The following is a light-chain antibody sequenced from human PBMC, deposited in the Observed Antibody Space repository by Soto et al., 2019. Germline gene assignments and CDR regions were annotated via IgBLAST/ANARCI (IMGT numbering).Light chain of an antibody. J-gene: IGLJ2*01. V-gene: IGLV1-51*01. CDR1: TSNIGNNY. Sequence: QSVLTQPPSVSAAPGQTVTVSCSGSTSNIGNNYVSWYRKFPGTAPKLLIYNNNNRPSGISDRFSGSKSGTSATLDITGLQTGDEADYYCATWDSSLSAVVLGGGTKLTVL. CDR3: ATWDSSLSAVV. CDR2: NNN.